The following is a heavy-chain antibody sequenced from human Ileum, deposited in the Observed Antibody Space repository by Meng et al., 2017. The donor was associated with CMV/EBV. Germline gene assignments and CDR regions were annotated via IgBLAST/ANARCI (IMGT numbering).Heavy chain of an antibody. CDR3: ARRKGYCSSTSGQTYYYYGMDV. CDR2: IYPGDSDT. V-gene: IGHV5-51*01. J-gene: IGHJ6*02. Sequence: GGSLRLSCIGSGYSFTSYWIGWVRQMPGKCLEWMGIIYPGDSDTRYSPSFQGQVTISADKSISTAYLQWSSLKASDTAMYYWARRKGYCSSTSGQTYYYYGMDVWGQGTTVTVSS. D-gene: IGHD2-2*01. CDR1: GYSFTSYW.